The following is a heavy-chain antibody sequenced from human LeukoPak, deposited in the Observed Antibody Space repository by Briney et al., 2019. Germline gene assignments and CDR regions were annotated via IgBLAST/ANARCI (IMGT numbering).Heavy chain of an antibody. CDR2: IIPIFGTA. V-gene: IGHV1-69*13. Sequence: ASVKVPCKASGGTFSSYAISWVRQAPGQGLEWMGGIIPIFGTANYAQKFQGRVTITADESTSTAYMELSSLRSEDTAVYYCARGGGYSYGYLYYFDYWGQGTLVTVSS. D-gene: IGHD5-18*01. CDR1: GGTFSSYA. J-gene: IGHJ4*02. CDR3: ARGGGYSYGYLYYFDY.